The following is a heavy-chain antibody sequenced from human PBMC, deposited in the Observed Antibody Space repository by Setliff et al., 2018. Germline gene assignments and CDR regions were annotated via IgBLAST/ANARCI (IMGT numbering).Heavy chain of an antibody. V-gene: IGHV3-7*01. CDR1: GFTFSTYA. CDR3: ARGSSSYDY. CDR2: IKQDGSEK. J-gene: IGHJ4*02. Sequence: GGSLRLSCAASGFTFSTYAVSWVRQAPGKGLEWVANIKQDGSEKYYVDSVKGRFTISRDNAKNSLYLQMNSLRAEDTAVYYCARGSSSYDYWGQGTLVTVSS. D-gene: IGHD6-6*01.